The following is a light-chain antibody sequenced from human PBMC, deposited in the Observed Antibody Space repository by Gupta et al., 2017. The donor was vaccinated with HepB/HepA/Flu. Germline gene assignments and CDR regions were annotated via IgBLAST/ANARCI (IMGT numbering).Light chain of an antibody. J-gene: IGKJ4*01. CDR1: QSVSSD. Sequence: EIMMTQSPGTLSVSPGERATLSCRASQSVSSDLAWYQQKPGQAPRLLIYGASTRATGIPASFSGSASGTEFTLTISSLQSEDFAVYYCQQYNNWPLTFGGGTKVEIK. V-gene: IGKV3-15*01. CDR3: QQYNNWPLT. CDR2: GAS.